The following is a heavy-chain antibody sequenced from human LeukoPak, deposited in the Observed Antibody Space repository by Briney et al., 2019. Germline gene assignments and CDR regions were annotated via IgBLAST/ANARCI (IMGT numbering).Heavy chain of an antibody. D-gene: IGHD3-22*01. CDR1: GYTLTELS. J-gene: IGHJ3*02. CDR2: FDPDDGET. V-gene: IGHV1-24*01. Sequence: ASVKLSCKASGYTLTELSMNWVRQAPGKGLEWMGGFDPDDGETIYAQKFQGRVTMTEDTSTDTAYMELSSLRSEDTAVYYCGTCAIYDSSGYYYVHAFDIWGQGTMVTVSS. CDR3: GTCAIYDSSGYYYVHAFDI.